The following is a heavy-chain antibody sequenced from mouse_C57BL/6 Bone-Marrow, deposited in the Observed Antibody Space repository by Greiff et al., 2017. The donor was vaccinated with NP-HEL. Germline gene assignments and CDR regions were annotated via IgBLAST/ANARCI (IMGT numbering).Heavy chain of an antibody. Sequence: VQLQQSGAELVRPGASVKLSCTASGFNIKDDYMHWVKQRPEQGLEWIGWIDPENGDTEYASKFQGKATITADTSSNTAYLQLSSLTSEDTAVYYCTTGYYGSSYEGFYCDYWGQGTTLTVSS. D-gene: IGHD1-1*01. CDR3: TTGYYGSSYEGFYCDY. CDR2: IDPENGDT. J-gene: IGHJ2*01. V-gene: IGHV14-4*01. CDR1: GFNIKDDY.